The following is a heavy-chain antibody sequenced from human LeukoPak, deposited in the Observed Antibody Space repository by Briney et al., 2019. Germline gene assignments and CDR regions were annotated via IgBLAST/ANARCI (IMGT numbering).Heavy chain of an antibody. D-gene: IGHD3/OR15-3a*01. CDR1: GGSISNYY. CDR2: IFYRGSI. J-gene: IGHJ3*02. V-gene: IGHV4-59*12. CDR3: ARGVVLGQDDAFDI. Sequence: SETLSLTCTVSGGSISNYYWSWIRQPPGKGLEWIGYIFYRGSIDYSPSLQSRVTISVDTSKNHLSLRLTSVTAADTAVYFCARGVVLGQDDAFDIWGPGTMVTVSS.